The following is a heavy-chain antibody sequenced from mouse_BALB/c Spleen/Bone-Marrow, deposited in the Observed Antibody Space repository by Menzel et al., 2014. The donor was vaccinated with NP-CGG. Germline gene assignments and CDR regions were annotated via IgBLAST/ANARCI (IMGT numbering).Heavy chain of an antibody. J-gene: IGHJ1*01. CDR1: GFDFSRYW. CDR2: INPDSSTI. CDR3: ARLNYYSSLFV. Sequence: EVKLVESGGGLVQPGGSLKLSCAASGFDFSRYWMSWVRQAPGKGLEWIGEINPDSSTINYTPSLKDKFIISRDNAKNTLYLQMSKVRSEDTALYYCARLNYYSSLFVWGAGTTVTVSS. D-gene: IGHD1-1*01. V-gene: IGHV4-1*02.